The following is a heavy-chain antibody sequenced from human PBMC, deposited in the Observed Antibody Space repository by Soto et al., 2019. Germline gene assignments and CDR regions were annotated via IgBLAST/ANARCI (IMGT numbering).Heavy chain of an antibody. V-gene: IGHV1-8*01. Sequence: QVQLVQSGAEVKKPGASVKVSCKASGYTFTSYDINWVRQATGQGLERMGWMNPNSGNTGYAQKFQGRVTMTRNTSISTAYMELSSLRSEDTAVYYCARAPYCGGDCYSAPFDYWGQGTLVTVSS. CDR3: ARAPYCGGDCYSAPFDY. D-gene: IGHD2-21*02. CDR1: GYTFTSYD. CDR2: MNPNSGNT. J-gene: IGHJ4*02.